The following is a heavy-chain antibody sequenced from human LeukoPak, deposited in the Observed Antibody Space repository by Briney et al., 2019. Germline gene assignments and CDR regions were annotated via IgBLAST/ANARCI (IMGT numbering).Heavy chain of an antibody. Sequence: GASVMVSCKASGYTFTSYYMHWVRQAPGQGLEWMGIINPSGGSTSYAQKFQGRVTMTRDMSTSTVYVELSSLRSEDTAVYYCARDWSTAMVIAYWGQGTLVTVSS. CDR1: GYTFTSYY. J-gene: IGHJ4*02. CDR2: INPSGGST. CDR3: ARDWSTAMVIAY. V-gene: IGHV1-46*01. D-gene: IGHD5-18*01.